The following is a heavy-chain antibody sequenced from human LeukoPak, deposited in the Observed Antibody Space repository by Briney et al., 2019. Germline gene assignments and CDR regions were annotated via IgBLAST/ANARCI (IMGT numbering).Heavy chain of an antibody. V-gene: IGHV4-34*01. J-gene: IGHJ4*02. CDR3: ARLSADGYNYFWYLHPFDY. D-gene: IGHD5-24*01. Sequence: SETLSLTCAVYGGSFSGYYWSWIRQPPGKGLEWIGEINHSGSTNYNPSLKSRVTISVDTSKNQFSLKLSSVTAADTAVYYCARLSADGYNYFWYLHPFDYWGQGTLVTVSS. CDR2: INHSGST. CDR1: GGSFSGYY.